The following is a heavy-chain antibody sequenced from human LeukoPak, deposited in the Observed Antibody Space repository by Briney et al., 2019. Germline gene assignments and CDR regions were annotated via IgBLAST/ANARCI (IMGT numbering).Heavy chain of an antibody. V-gene: IGHV3-23*01. D-gene: IGHD3-3*01. CDR1: GFTFSSYA. CDR3: ASSFFGEKNP. J-gene: IGHJ5*02. Sequence: GGSLRLSCAASGFTFSSYAMSWVRQAPGKGLEWVSAISGSGGSTYYADSVKGRFTISRDNAKNTLYLQMNGLRAEDTAVYYCASSFFGEKNPWGQGTLVTVSS. CDR2: ISGSGGST.